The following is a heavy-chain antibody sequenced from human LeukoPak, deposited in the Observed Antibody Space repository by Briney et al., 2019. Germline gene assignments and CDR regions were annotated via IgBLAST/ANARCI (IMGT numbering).Heavy chain of an antibody. J-gene: IGHJ6*04. D-gene: IGHD3-10*02. V-gene: IGHV3-21*01. CDR1: GFTFSSYS. Sequence: PGRSLRLSCAASGFTFSSYSMNWVRQAPGKGLEWVSSISSSSSYIYYADSVKGRFTISRDNAKNSLYLQMTSLRAEDTAVYYCAELGITMIGGVWGKGTTVTISS. CDR2: ISSSSSYI. CDR3: AELGITMIGGV.